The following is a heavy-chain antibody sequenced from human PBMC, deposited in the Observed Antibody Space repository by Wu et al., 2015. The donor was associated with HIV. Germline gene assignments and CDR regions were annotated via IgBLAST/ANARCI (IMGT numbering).Heavy chain of an antibody. D-gene: IGHD5-12*01. CDR2: ISAYNGNT. Sequence: QVALVQSGAEVKKPGASVKVSCKAFRYTFVNYDIHWVRQAPGQGLEWMGWISAYNGNTNYAQKLQGRVTMTTDTSTSTAYMELRSLRSDDTAVYYCAREVDPVYFDYWGQGTLVTVSS. V-gene: IGHV1-18*01. CDR1: RYTFVNYD. J-gene: IGHJ4*02. CDR3: AREVDPVYFDY.